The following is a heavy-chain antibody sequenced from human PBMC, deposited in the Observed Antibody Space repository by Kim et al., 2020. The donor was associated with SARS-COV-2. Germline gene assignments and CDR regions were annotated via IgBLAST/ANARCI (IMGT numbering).Heavy chain of an antibody. J-gene: IGHJ4*02. CDR1: GFRFGDYG. CDR2: INWNGGKS. Sequence: GGSLRLSCTGSGFRFGDYGMSWVRQAPGKGLEWVSGINWNGGKSDYAASVKGRFTVSRDNAMNSLFLQMNSLRADDTALYYCAKDPWAVANSQAMLGETVDWGQGTLVTVSS. D-gene: IGHD6-19*01. CDR3: AKDPWAVANSQAMLGETVD. V-gene: IGHV3-20*04.